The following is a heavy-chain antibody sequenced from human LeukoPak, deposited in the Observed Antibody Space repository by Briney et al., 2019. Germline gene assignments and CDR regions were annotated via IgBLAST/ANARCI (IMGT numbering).Heavy chain of an antibody. CDR3: ARKSGLDY. V-gene: IGHV3-7*01. J-gene: IGHJ4*02. Sequence: PGGSLRLSCAASGFTFSSYGMHWVRQAPGKGLEWVANIKQDGSEKYYVDSVKGRFTISRDNAKNSLYLQMNSLRAEDTAVYYCARKSGLDYWGQGTLVTVSS. CDR1: GFTFSSYG. D-gene: IGHD6-25*01. CDR2: IKQDGSEK.